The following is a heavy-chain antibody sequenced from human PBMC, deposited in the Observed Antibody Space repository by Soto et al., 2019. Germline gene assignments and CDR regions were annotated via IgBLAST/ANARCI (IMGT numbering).Heavy chain of an antibody. CDR3: AKLYYYDSSGYKRGDY. D-gene: IGHD3-22*01. V-gene: IGHV3-23*01. CDR1: EFTFSTYA. CDR2: ISDSGVST. J-gene: IGHJ4*02. Sequence: EVQLLESGGGLVQPGGSLRLSWAASEFTFSTYAVTWVRQAPGTGLEWVSTISDSGVSTYYADSVKGRFTISRDDSKNTLYLQMNSLRAEDTGAYYCAKLYYYDSSGYKRGDYWGQGTLVTVSS.